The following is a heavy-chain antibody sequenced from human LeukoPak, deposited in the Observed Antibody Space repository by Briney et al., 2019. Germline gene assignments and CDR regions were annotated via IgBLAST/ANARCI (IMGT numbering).Heavy chain of an antibody. D-gene: IGHD6-13*01. V-gene: IGHV3-21*01. J-gene: IGHJ4*02. CDR3: ARDPSAAQDY. CDR1: GFTFSSYS. CDR2: ISSSSSYI. Sequence: GGSPRLSCAASGFTFSSYSMNWVRQAPGKGLEWVSSISSSSSYIYYADSVKGRFTISRDNTKNSLYLQMNSLRADDTAVYYCARDPSAAQDYWGQGTLVTVSS.